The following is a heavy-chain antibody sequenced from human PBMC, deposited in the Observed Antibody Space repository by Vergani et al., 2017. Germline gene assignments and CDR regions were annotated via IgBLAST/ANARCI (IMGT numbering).Heavy chain of an antibody. Sequence: LVESGGGLVQPGGSLRLSCAASSFSVSSHYMTWVRQAPGKGLEWVSTINIGGRTSYADSVKGRFTISRDNAKNSLYLQMNSLRAEDTAVYYCARKHISNYYDSSGYYYMGYYYGMDVWGQGTTVTVSS. V-gene: IGHV3-53*01. CDR2: INIGGRT. CDR3: ARKHISNYYDSSGYYYMGYYYGMDV. CDR1: SFSVSSHY. D-gene: IGHD3-22*01. J-gene: IGHJ6*02.